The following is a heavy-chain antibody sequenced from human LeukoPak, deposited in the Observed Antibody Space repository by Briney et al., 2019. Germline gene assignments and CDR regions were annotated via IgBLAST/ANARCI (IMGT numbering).Heavy chain of an antibody. Sequence: SETLSLTCTVSGASISSYYRSWIRQPPGKGLEWIGDIYYSGSIKYNPSLKSRVTMSVDTSKNQFSLKLSSVTAADTAIYYCARENPSGYYNRPIDYWGQGTLVTVSS. V-gene: IGHV4-59*01. D-gene: IGHD3-22*01. CDR3: ARENPSGYYNRPIDY. CDR2: IYYSGSI. J-gene: IGHJ4*02. CDR1: GASISSYY.